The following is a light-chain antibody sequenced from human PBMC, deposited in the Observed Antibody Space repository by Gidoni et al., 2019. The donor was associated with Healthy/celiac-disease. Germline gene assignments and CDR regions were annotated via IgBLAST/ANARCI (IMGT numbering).Light chain of an antibody. CDR3: QQYNNWPLT. Sequence: EIGMTQPPATLSVSPGERATLSCRASQSVSSNLARYQHKPGQAPRLLIYGASTRATGIPARFSGRGSCTEFTLTLSRLQSEAFSFFYCQQYNNWPLTFGGGTKVEIK. CDR1: QSVSSN. V-gene: IGKV3-15*01. J-gene: IGKJ4*01. CDR2: GAS.